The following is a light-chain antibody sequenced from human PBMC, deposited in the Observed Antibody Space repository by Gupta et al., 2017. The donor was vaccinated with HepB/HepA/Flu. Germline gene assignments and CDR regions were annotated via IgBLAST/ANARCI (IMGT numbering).Light chain of an antibody. CDR1: YSNVGSNA. J-gene: IGLJ2*01. Sequence: QSVLTQAPSASGTPGQRVTISCSGTYSNVGSNAVSWYQQLPGTAPKFIIYDKSQRPSGVPDRFSASKSGTSASLAIRGLQSEDEAAYYCASWDDSLNSVVFGGGTKLTVL. V-gene: IGLV1-44*01. CDR2: DKS. CDR3: ASWDDSLNSVV.